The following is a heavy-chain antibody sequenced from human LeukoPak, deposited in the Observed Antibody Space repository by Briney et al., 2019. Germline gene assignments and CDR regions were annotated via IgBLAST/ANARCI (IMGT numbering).Heavy chain of an antibody. V-gene: IGHV3-74*01. CDR3: ARDANWGSRFDY. D-gene: IGHD7-27*01. CDR1: GFTFSTYW. Sequence: GGSLRLSCAASGFTFSTYWMHWVRQAPGTGLVWVSLINSDGSSTNYADSVKGRFTISRDNAKNTLYLQMNSLRAEDTAVYYCARDANWGSRFDYWGQGTLVTVSS. CDR2: INSDGSST. J-gene: IGHJ4*02.